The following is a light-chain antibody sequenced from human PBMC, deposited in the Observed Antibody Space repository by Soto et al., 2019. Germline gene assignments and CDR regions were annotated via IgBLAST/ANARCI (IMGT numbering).Light chain of an antibody. Sequence: DILMTQSPSTLSASVGDRVTITCRASQSISSWLAWYQQKPGKAPKLLIYKASSLESGVPSRFSGSGSGTEFTLTISSLQPDDFATYSCQQYNSNPLTFGGGTKVEIK. V-gene: IGKV1-5*03. J-gene: IGKJ4*01. CDR1: QSISSW. CDR3: QQYNSNPLT. CDR2: KAS.